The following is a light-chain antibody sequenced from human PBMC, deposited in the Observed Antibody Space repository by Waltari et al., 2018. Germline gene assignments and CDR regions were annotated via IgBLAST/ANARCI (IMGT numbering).Light chain of an antibody. V-gene: IGLV2-11*01. Sequence: QSALTQPRSVSGSPGQSVTVSCRGTRGDVGAYDPVSWYQQYPGKAPKVVIYDVTKRPSGIPDRFSGSKSGNTASLTISGLQADDEADYYCCSYAGSYTYVFGSGTKVTVL. J-gene: IGLJ1*01. CDR1: RGDVGAYDP. CDR2: DVT. CDR3: CSYAGSYTYV.